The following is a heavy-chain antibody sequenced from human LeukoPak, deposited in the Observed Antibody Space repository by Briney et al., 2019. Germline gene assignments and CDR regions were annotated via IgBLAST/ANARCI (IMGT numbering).Heavy chain of an antibody. V-gene: IGHV4-4*09. D-gene: IGHD2-8*02. J-gene: IGHJ4*02. CDR2: IYTSGST. CDR1: DGSISNYY. CDR3: ARHLTGSSVCIEY. Sequence: SETLSLTCTISDGSISNYYWSWIRQPPGKGLEWIGYIYTSGSTNYNPSLKSRVTISVDTSKNQFSLKLSSVTAADTAVYYCARHLTGSSVCIEYWGQGTLVTVSS.